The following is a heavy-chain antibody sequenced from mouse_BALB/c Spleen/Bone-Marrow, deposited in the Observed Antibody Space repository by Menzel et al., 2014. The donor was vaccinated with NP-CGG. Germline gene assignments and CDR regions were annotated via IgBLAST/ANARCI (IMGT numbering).Heavy chain of an antibody. CDR2: IWVDGST. D-gene: IGHD1-1*02. CDR3: ARGGGSPFAY. V-gene: IGHV2-6-7*01. CDR1: GFPLTGYG. J-gene: IGHJ3*01. Sequence: VQLVESGPGLVAPSQSLSITCTVSGFPLTGYGVNWVRQPPGKGLEWLGIIWVDGSTDYNSALKSRLSISKDNSKSQVFLKMNRLQIEDTARYYCARGGGSPFAYWGQGTLVTVSA.